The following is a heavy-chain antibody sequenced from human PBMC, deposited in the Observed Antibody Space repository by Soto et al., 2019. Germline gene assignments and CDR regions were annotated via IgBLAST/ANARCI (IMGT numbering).Heavy chain of an antibody. CDR3: EKDGRGGTWDY. Sequence: EVQLLESGGGLVQHGGSLRLSCAASGFTFSSNAMSWDRQGPGKGLEWVSAIGGSGTSTYYADSVRGRFTISRDNSKNTLYLQMNSLRAEDTAVYYCEKDGRGGTWDYWGQGTLVTFSS. CDR1: GFTFSSNA. CDR2: IGGSGTST. D-gene: IGHD2-15*01. J-gene: IGHJ4*02. V-gene: IGHV3-23*01.